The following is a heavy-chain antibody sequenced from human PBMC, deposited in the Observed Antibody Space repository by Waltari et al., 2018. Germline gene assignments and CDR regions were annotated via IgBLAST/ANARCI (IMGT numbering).Heavy chain of an antibody. Sequence: EVQLVASGGHLIQPGGSLRLSLAAPSCNVSSYYMHWVRQAPGKGLEWVSILYHAGNTDYADSVKGRFTFSRDNSKNTLYLQMNSLRAEDTAVYYCARGNTKYGMDVWGQGTTVTVSS. CDR3: ARGNTKYGMDV. CDR2: LYHAGNT. CDR1: SCNVSSYY. D-gene: IGHD3-10*01. J-gene: IGHJ6*02. V-gene: IGHV3-53*01.